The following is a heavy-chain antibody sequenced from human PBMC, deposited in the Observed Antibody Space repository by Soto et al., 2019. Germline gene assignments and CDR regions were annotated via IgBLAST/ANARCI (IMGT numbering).Heavy chain of an antibody. CDR2: ISGSGGTT. CDR3: AKDRNDFWSGTTGGVDH. V-gene: IGHV3-23*01. Sequence: EVQLLESGGGLVQPGGSLRLSCAASGFTFSSYSMSWVRQAPGKGLEWVSAISGSGGTTYYADSVKGRFTISRDNSKNTLYLPMNSLKADDTAVYYWAKDRNDFWSGTTGGVDHWGQGTLVTVAS. D-gene: IGHD3-3*01. J-gene: IGHJ4*02. CDR1: GFTFSSYS.